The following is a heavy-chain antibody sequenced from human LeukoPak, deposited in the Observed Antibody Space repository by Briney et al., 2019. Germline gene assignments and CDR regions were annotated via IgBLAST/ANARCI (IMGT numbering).Heavy chain of an antibody. J-gene: IGHJ5*02. CDR1: GYTFTSYD. V-gene: IGHV1-8*01. D-gene: IGHD2-8*01. CDR3: ARDLGHCTNGVCHNWFDP. Sequence: ASVKVSCKASGYTFTSYDINWVRQATGQGLEWMGWMNPNSGNTGYAQKFQGRVTMTRNTSISTAYMELSSLRSEDTAVYYCARDLGHCTNGVCHNWFDPWGQGTLVTVSS. CDR2: MNPNSGNT.